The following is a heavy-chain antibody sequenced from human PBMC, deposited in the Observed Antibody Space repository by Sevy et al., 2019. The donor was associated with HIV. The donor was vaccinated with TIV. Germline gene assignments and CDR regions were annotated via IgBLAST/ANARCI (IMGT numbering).Heavy chain of an antibody. J-gene: IGHJ4*02. CDR3: ARGKSGYGYGLDY. V-gene: IGHV3-66*01. Sequence: GGSLRLSCAASGFPVSSNYMSWVRQAPGKGLEWVSVIYSDGSPYHADSVKGRFTISRDNSKNTLYLQMNSLRVEDTAVYYCARGKSGYGYGLDYWGQGTLVTVSS. CDR1: GFPVSSNY. CDR2: IYSDGSP. D-gene: IGHD5-18*01.